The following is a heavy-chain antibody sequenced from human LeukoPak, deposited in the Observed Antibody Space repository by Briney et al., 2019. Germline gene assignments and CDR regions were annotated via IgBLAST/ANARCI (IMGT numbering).Heavy chain of an antibody. CDR2: ISSSSYI. V-gene: IGHV3-21*01. CDR1: GFTFSSYS. D-gene: IGHD3-22*01. J-gene: IGHJ4*02. Sequence: GGSLRLSCAASGFTFSSYSMNWVRQAPGKGLEWVSSISSSSYIYYADSVKGRFTISRDNAKNSLYLQMNSLRAEDTAVYYCARVPYYYDSSGPDWYFDYWGQGTLVTVSS. CDR3: ARVPYYYDSSGPDWYFDY.